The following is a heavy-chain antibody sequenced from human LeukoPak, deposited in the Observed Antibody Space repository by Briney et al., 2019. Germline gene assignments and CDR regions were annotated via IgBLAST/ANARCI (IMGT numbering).Heavy chain of an antibody. J-gene: IGHJ6*03. Sequence: PSETLSLTCTVSGGSISSSSYYWGWIRQPPGKGLEWIGSIYYSGSTYYNPSLKSRVTISVDTSKNQFSLKLSSVTAADTAVYYCARAEEVYGYYYYYYMDVWGKGTTVTVSS. D-gene: IGHD5/OR15-5a*01. CDR2: IYYSGST. CDR3: ARAEEVYGYYYYYYMDV. CDR1: GGSISSSSYY. V-gene: IGHV4-39*07.